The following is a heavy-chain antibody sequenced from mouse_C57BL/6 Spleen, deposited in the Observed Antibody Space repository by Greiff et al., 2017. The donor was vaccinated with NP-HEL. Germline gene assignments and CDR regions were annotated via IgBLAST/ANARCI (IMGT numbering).Heavy chain of an antibody. CDR2: IDPSDSET. J-gene: IGHJ2*01. CDR3: ARCPYGSSYYFDY. D-gene: IGHD1-1*01. V-gene: IGHV1-52*01. CDR1: GYTFTSYW. Sequence: VQLQQPGAELVRPGSSVKLSCKASGYTFTSYWMHWVKQRPIQGLEWIGNIDPSDSETHYNQKFKDKATLTVDKSSSTAYMQLSSLTSEDSAVYYCARCPYGSSYYFDYWGQGTTLTVSS.